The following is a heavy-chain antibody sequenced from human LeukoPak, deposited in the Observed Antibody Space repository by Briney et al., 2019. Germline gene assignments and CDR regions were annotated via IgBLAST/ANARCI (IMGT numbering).Heavy chain of an antibody. J-gene: IGHJ5*02. CDR1: AFTFRSYG. V-gene: IGHV3-30*02. CDR2: IRYHGSDK. D-gene: IGHD1-7*01. CDR3: AKVPNWNYLWFDP. Sequence: GGSLRLSCAASAFTFRSYGMHWVRQAPGKGLEWVAFIRYHGSDKYYADSVKGRFTISRDNSKNTLYLQMNSLRAEDTAVYYCAKVPNWNYLWFDPWGQGTLVTVSS.